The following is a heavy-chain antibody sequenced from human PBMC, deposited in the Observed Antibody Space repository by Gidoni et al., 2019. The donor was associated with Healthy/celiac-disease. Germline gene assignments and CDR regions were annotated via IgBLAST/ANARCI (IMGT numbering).Heavy chain of an antibody. CDR3: AKSTGGMVRGVTEY. D-gene: IGHD3-10*01. Sequence: EVQLLESGGGLGQPGGSLRLSCAASGFTFSSYAMSWVRQAPGKGLEWVSAISGSGGSTYYAASVKGRFTISRDNSKNTLYLQMNSLRAEDTAVYYCAKSTGGMVRGVTEYWGQGTLVTVSS. CDR1: GFTFSSYA. J-gene: IGHJ4*02. CDR2: ISGSGGST. V-gene: IGHV3-23*01.